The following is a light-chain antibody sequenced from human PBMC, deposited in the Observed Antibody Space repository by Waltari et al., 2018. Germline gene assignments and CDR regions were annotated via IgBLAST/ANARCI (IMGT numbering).Light chain of an antibody. V-gene: IGLV2-14*03. CDR1: SRAVGGYNY. J-gene: IGLJ2*01. Sequence: QSALTQPASVSGSPGQSITIPCTGTSRAVGGYNYVSWYQQHPGKAPKLMIYDVSNRPSGVSNRFSGSKSGNTASLTISGLQAEDEADYYCSSYTSSSVVFGGGTKLTVL. CDR3: SSYTSSSVV. CDR2: DVS.